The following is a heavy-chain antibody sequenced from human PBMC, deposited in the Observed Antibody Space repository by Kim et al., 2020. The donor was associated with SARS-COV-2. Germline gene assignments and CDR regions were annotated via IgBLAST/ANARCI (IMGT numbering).Heavy chain of an antibody. V-gene: IGHV3-66*04. Sequence: GGSLRLSCAASGFTVSSNYMSWVRQAPGKGLEWVSVIYSGGSTYYADSVKGRFTISRDNSKNTLYLQMNSLRAEDTAVYYCARPYCSSTSCYDLGGDYWGQGTLVTVSS. J-gene: IGHJ4*02. CDR3: ARPYCSSTSCYDLGGDY. CDR1: GFTVSSNY. CDR2: IYSGGST. D-gene: IGHD2-2*01.